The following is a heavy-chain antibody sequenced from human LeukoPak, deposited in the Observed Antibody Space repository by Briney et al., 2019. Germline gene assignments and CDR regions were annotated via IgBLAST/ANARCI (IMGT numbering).Heavy chain of an antibody. Sequence: GGSLRLSCAASGFTFSNKAMSWVRQAPGKGLEWVSAISGSGGSTYYADSVKGRFTISRDNSKNTLYLQMNSLRAEDTAVYYCAKELSGYSYGRAFDYWGQGTLVTVSS. CDR2: ISGSGGST. V-gene: IGHV3-23*01. CDR3: AKELSGYSYGRAFDY. J-gene: IGHJ4*02. CDR1: GFTFSNKA. D-gene: IGHD5-18*01.